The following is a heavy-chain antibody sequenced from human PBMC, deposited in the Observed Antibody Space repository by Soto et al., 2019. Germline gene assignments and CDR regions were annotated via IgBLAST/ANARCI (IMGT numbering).Heavy chain of an antibody. CDR2: ISCSGGSK. CDR1: GFTFSSYG. CDR3: AKNIRYGLASAFDY. J-gene: IGHJ4*02. D-gene: IGHD3-9*01. V-gene: IGHV3-23*01. Sequence: GGSLRLSCAASGFTFSSYGMHWVRQAPGKGLEWVSAISCSGGSKYYADSVKGRFTISRDNSKNTLYLQMNSLRAEDTAVYYCAKNIRYGLASAFDYWGQGTLVTVSS.